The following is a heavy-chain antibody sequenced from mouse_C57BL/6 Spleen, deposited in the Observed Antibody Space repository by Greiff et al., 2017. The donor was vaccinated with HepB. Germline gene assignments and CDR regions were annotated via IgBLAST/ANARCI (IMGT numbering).Heavy chain of an antibody. CDR1: GYTFTSYW. V-gene: IGHV1-74*01. Sequence: QVHVKQPGAELVKPGASVKVSCKASGYTFTSYWMHWVKQRPGQGLEWIGRIHPSDSDTNYNQKFKGKATLTVDKSSSTAYMQLSSLTSEDSAVYYCALTTVVAFDYWGQGTTLTVSS. J-gene: IGHJ2*01. CDR3: ALTTVVAFDY. CDR2: IHPSDSDT. D-gene: IGHD1-1*01.